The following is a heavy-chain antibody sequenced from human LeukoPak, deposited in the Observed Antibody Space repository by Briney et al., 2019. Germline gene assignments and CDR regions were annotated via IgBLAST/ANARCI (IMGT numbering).Heavy chain of an antibody. CDR3: ASGAGWESGY. CDR2: IDQDGSEK. V-gene: IGHV3-7*01. D-gene: IGHD1-26*01. CDR1: GSTSSRNF. Sequence: RSGGSLRLSCAVSGSTSSRNFMSWVRQTPEKGLEWVANIDQDGSEKNCVDSVKGRFTISRDNAKNSLFLQMNSLRAEDTAIYYCASGAGWESGYWGQGTLVTVSS. J-gene: IGHJ4*02.